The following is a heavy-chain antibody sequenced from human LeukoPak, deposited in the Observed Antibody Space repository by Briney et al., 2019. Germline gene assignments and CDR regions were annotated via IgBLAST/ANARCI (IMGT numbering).Heavy chain of an antibody. D-gene: IGHD2-2*01. V-gene: IGHV4-39*01. J-gene: IGHJ6*02. CDR1: GGSISSNY. Sequence: SETLSLTCTVSGGSISSNYWGWIRQPPGKGLEWIGSIYYSGSTYYNPSLKSRVTISVDTSKNQFSLKLSSVAAADTAVYYCARGPSPEEDCSSTSCSTGVDVWGQGTTVTVSS. CDR2: IYYSGST. CDR3: ARGPSPEEDCSSTSCSTGVDV.